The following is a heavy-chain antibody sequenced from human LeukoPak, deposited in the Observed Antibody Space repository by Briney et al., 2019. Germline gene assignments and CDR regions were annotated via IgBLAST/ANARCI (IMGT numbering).Heavy chain of an antibody. V-gene: IGHV1-2*02. Sequence: GASVKVSCKASGYTFTGYYMHSVRQAPGRRLEWMGWVYPNSGGTNYPQKFQGRVTMTRDTSTTTAYMEVSRLTSDDTAVYYCARASRPTVTIDPYYFDYWGQGTLVTVSS. J-gene: IGHJ4*02. CDR3: ARASRPTVTIDPYYFDY. CDR1: GYTFTGYY. CDR2: VYPNSGGT. D-gene: IGHD4-17*01.